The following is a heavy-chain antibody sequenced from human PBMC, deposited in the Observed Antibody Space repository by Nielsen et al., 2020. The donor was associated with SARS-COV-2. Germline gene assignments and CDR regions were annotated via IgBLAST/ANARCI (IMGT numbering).Heavy chain of an antibody. V-gene: IGHV4-30-4*01. Sequence: SETLSLTCTVSGGSISSGDYYWSWIRQPPGKGLEWIGYTYYRGSTYYNPSLKSRVTISVDTSKNQFSLKLNSVTAADTAVYYCATKTGPFDSWGQGTLVTVS. CDR1: GGSISSGDYY. D-gene: IGHD7-27*01. CDR2: TYYRGST. CDR3: ATKTGPFDS. J-gene: IGHJ4*02.